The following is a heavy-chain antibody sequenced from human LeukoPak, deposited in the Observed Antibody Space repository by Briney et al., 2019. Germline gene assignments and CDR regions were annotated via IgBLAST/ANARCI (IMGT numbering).Heavy chain of an antibody. CDR3: ARDPPYYDSSGRDDAFDI. CDR1: GGSFSAHY. Sequence: SETLSLTCVVSGGSFSAHYWSWIRQPPGMGLEWIGETNHSGSTNYNPSLKSRVTMSVDTPKNQFSLKLSSVNAADTAVYYCARDPPYYDSSGRDDAFDIWGQGTMVTVSS. V-gene: IGHV4-34*01. D-gene: IGHD3-22*01. J-gene: IGHJ3*02. CDR2: TNHSGST.